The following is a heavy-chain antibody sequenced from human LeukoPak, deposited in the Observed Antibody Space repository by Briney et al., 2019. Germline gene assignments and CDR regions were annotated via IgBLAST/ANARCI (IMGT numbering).Heavy chain of an antibody. V-gene: IGHV1-8*02. CDR3: ARGRYYDSSGYPSWFDP. CDR2: INPNSGNT. CDR1: GYTFTGYY. Sequence: GASVKVSCKASGYTFTGYYMHWVRQAPGQGLEWMGWINPNSGNTGYAQKFQGRVTMTRNTSISTAYMELSSLRSEDTAVYYCARGRYYDSSGYPSWFDPWGQGTLVTVSS. J-gene: IGHJ5*02. D-gene: IGHD3-22*01.